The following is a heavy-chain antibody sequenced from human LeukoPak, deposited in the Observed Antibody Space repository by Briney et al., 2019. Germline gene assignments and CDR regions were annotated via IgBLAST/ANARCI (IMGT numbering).Heavy chain of an antibody. D-gene: IGHD6-13*01. CDR3: ARGGAAADPANWFDP. V-gene: IGHV1-69*13. CDR2: IIPIFGTA. J-gene: IGHJ5*02. Sequence: ASVKFSCKASGGTFSSYAISWLRQAPGQGLEWMGGIIPIFGTANYAQKFQGRITITADESTSTAYMELSSLRSEDTAVYYCARGGAAADPANWFDPWGQGTLVTVSS. CDR1: GGTFSSYA.